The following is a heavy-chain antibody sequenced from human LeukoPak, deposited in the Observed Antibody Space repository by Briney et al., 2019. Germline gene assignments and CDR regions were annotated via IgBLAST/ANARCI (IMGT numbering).Heavy chain of an antibody. V-gene: IGHV4-38-2*02. CDR3: ARGGYPFSPGELWYGAPSKRTHYYGMDV. D-gene: IGHD3-10*01. CDR2: IYHSGST. CDR1: GYSISSGYY. J-gene: IGHJ6*02. Sequence: SETLSLTCTVSGYSISSGYYWGWIRPPPGKGLEWIGSIYHSGSTNYDPSLKSRVTMSIDNSRNQFSLRLTSVTAADTAVYYCARGGYPFSPGELWYGAPSKRTHYYGMDVWGQGTTVTVSS.